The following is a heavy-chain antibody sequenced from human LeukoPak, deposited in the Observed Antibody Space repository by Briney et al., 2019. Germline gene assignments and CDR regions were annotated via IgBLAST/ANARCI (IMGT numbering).Heavy chain of an antibody. Sequence: ASVKISCKVSGYTFTDYCRHWVQQAPGKGLEWMGLVDPEDGETIYAEKFQGRVTITADTSTDTAYMELSSLRSEDTAVYYCASEGGYCSSTSCYSGYWGQGTLVTVSS. V-gene: IGHV1-69-2*01. CDR1: GYTFTDYC. D-gene: IGHD2-2*02. CDR3: ASEGGYCSSTSCYSGY. J-gene: IGHJ4*02. CDR2: VDPEDGET.